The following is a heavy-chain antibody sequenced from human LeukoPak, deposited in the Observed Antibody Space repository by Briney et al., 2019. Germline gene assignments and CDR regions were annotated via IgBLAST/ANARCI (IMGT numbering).Heavy chain of an antibody. CDR3: ARDPPNWGFGY. D-gene: IGHD7-27*01. CDR1: GFTFSDYS. Sequence: GGSLRLSCAASGFTFSDYSMNWVRQAPGKGLEWISYISSSSSMMYYADSVKGRFIISRDNAKKSLYLRMNSLRVEDTAVYYCARDPPNWGFGYWGQGTLVTVSS. CDR2: ISSSSSMM. J-gene: IGHJ4*02. V-gene: IGHV3-48*01.